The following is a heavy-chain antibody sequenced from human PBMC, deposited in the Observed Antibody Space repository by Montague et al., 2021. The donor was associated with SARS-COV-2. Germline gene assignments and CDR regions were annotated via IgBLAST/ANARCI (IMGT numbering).Heavy chain of an antibody. J-gene: IGHJ5*02. Sequence: SETLSLTCTVSGGSISSSSYYWGWIRQPPGKGLEWIGSIYYSGSTYSNPTLKSRVTISVDTTKNQFSLKLSSATAADTAVYYCAGQEYYYDSSGYGRMDCFDPWGQGTLVTVSS. CDR3: AGQEYYYDSSGYGRMDCFDP. CDR1: GGSISSSSYY. D-gene: IGHD3-22*01. V-gene: IGHV4-39*01. CDR2: IYYSGST.